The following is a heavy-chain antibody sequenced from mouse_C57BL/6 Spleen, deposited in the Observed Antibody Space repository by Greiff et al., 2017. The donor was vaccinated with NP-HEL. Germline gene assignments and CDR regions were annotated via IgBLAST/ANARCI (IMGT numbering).Heavy chain of an antibody. CDR3: ARWGVVAPYYFDY. CDR1: GYTFTSYW. V-gene: IGHV1-55*01. J-gene: IGHJ2*01. CDR2: IYPGSGST. D-gene: IGHD1-1*01. Sequence: VQLKQPGAELVKPGASVKMSCKASGYTFTSYWITWVKQRPGQGLEWIGDIYPGSGSTNYNEKFKSKATLTVDTSSSTAYMQLSSLTSEDSAVYYCARWGVVAPYYFDYWGQGTTLTVSS.